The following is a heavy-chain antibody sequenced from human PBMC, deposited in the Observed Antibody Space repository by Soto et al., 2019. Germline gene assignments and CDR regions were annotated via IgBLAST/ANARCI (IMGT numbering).Heavy chain of an antibody. CDR3: ARDGGQQLIAGDY. CDR2: ISSSSSYI. CDR1: GFTFSSYS. Sequence: GGSLRLSCAASGFTFSSYSMNWVRQAPGKGLEWVSSISSSSSYIYYADSVKGRFTISRDNAKNSLYLQMNSLRAEDTAVYYCARDGGQQLIAGDYWGQGTLVTVSS. V-gene: IGHV3-21*01. J-gene: IGHJ4*02. D-gene: IGHD6-13*01.